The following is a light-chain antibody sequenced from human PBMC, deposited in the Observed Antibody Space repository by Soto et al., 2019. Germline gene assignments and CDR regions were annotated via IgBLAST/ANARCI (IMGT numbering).Light chain of an antibody. V-gene: IGLV4-69*01. CDR1: SGHSSYA. CDR3: QTWGTGIHYV. CDR2: LNSDGSH. Sequence: QLVLTQSPSASASLGASVKLTCTLSSGHSSYAIAWHQQQPEKGPRYLMKLNSDGSHSKGDGLPDRFSGSSSGAERYLTISSLKYEDEADYYCQTWGTGIHYVFGTGTQLTVL. J-gene: IGLJ1*01.